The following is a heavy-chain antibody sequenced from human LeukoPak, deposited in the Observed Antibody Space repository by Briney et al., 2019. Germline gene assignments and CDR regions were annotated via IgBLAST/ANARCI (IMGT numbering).Heavy chain of an antibody. CDR1: GFTFSSYA. V-gene: IGHV3-30-3*01. CDR2: ISYDGSNK. Sequence: GGSLRLSCAASGFTFSSYAMHWVRQAPGKGLEWVAVISYDGSNKYYADSVKGRFTISRDNSRNTLYLQMNSLRPEDTAVYYCGGLAVFDYWGQGTLVTVSS. CDR3: GGLAVFDY. D-gene: IGHD2-15*01. J-gene: IGHJ4*02.